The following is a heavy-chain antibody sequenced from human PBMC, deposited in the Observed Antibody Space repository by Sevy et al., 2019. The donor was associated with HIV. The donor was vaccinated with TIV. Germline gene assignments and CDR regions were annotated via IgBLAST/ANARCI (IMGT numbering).Heavy chain of an antibody. CDR2: ISSSGSTI. V-gene: IGHV3-11*01. J-gene: IGHJ6*02. Sequence: GGSLRLSCAASGFTFSDYYMSWIRQAPGKGLEWVSYISSSGSTIYYADSVKGRFTISRDNAKNSLYLQMNGLRAEDTAVYYCARGLYSSRRDYYYGMDVWGQGTTVTVSS. D-gene: IGHD6-13*01. CDR1: GFTFSDYY. CDR3: ARGLYSSRRDYYYGMDV.